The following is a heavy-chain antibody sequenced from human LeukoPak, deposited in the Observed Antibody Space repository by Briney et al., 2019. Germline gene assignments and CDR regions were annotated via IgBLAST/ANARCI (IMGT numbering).Heavy chain of an antibody. CDR3: ARDSIAGYCSSTSCYAFDY. Sequence: SETLSLTGSGIHGSIRSYYWSWIGPPARKGLGWIGRIHTRGTTIYNPSLKSRVTLSVDTSQNQFSVKLNSETSADTAVYYCARDSIAGYCSSTSCYAFDYWGQGTLVTVSS. CDR1: HGSIRSYY. D-gene: IGHD2-2*01. CDR2: IHTRGTT. J-gene: IGHJ4*02. V-gene: IGHV4-4*07.